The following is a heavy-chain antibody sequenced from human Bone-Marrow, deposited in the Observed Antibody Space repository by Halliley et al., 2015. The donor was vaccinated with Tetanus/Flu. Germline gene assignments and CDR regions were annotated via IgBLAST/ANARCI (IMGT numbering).Heavy chain of an antibody. Sequence: SLRLSCAASGFTFTNYAMNWVRQSPGKGLEWVSVISGSGDNTYYADSVKGWFTISRDNSKNTLYLQMNSLRAEDTALYFSARGGSRGCPYGVTDFGGQGTLVTVSS. CDR2: ISGSGDNT. V-gene: IGHV3-23*01. CDR1: GFTFTNYA. J-gene: IGHJ1*01. CDR3: ARGGSRGCPYGVTDF. D-gene: IGHD5-18*01.